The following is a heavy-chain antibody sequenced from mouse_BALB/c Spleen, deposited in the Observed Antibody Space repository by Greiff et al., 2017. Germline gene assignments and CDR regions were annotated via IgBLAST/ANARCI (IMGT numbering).Heavy chain of an antibody. CDR1: GFAFSSYD. CDR3: ARQLYGNYDY. V-gene: IGHV5-12-1*01. Sequence: EVMLVESGGGLVKPGGSLKLSCAASGFAFSSYDMSWVRQTPEKRLEWVAYISSGGGSTYYPDTVKGRFTISRDNAKNTLYLQMSSLKSEDTAMYYCARQLYGNYDYWGQGTTLTVSS. D-gene: IGHD2-1*01. CDR2: ISSGGGST. J-gene: IGHJ2*01.